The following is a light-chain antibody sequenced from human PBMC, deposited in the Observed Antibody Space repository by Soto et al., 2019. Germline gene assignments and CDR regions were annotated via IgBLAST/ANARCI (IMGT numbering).Light chain of an antibody. CDR3: QQYGSSPPIT. CDR2: GAS. CDR1: QSVSSD. Sequence: DIVLTQSPATLSLSPGERATLSCRASQSVSSDLVWYQQKPGQAPRLLIYGASSRATGIPDRFSGSGSGTDFTLTISRLEPEDFAVYYCQQYGSSPPITFGQGTRLEI. J-gene: IGKJ5*01. V-gene: IGKV3-20*01.